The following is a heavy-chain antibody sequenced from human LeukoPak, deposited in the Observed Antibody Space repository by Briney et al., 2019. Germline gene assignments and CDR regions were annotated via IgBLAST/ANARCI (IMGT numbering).Heavy chain of an antibody. CDR1: GFTFSSSW. D-gene: IGHD3-16*01. Sequence: PGRSLRLSCAASGFTFSSSWMTWVRQAPGKGLEWVATIKPDGSEGSYVDSVNGRFTISRDNAKNSLFLRMISLRAEDTAVYYCARDRAYKSFDYWGQGALVTVSS. V-gene: IGHV3-7*04. CDR3: ARDRAYKSFDY. J-gene: IGHJ4*02. CDR2: IKPDGSEG.